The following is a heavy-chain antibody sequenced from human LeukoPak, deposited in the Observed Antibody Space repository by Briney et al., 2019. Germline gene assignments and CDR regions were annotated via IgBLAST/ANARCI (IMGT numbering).Heavy chain of an antibody. CDR3: ARVWGGYNLGAFDI. V-gene: IGHV3-13*01. J-gene: IGHJ3*02. CDR1: GFTFSSYD. D-gene: IGHD5-24*01. CDR2: IDTAGDT. Sequence: GGSLRLSCAASGFTFSSYDMHWVRQPTGKGLEWVSAIDTAGDTYYPGSVKGRFTISRENAENPLYLQMNSLRAEDTAVYHCARVWGGYNLGAFDIWGQGTLVTVSS.